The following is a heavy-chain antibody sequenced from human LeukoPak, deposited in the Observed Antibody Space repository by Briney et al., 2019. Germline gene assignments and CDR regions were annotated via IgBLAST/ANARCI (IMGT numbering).Heavy chain of an antibody. Sequence: PSETLSLTCTVSGASISSYYWSWIRQPAWKGLEWIGRIDDSGNTNYNPSLKIRISLSVDTSKNQASLKLSYVTAADTVVYYCARDGGSGWFDYWGQGTLVTVSS. CDR1: GASISSYY. CDR2: IDDSGNT. CDR3: ARDGGSGWFDY. D-gene: IGHD6-19*01. J-gene: IGHJ4*02. V-gene: IGHV4-4*07.